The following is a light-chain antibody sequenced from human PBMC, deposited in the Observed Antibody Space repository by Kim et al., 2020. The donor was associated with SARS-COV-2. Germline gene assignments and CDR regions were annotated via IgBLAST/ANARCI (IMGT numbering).Light chain of an antibody. Sequence: GQSITIACPGTGSDVGAYKYVSWYQQHPGKAPELMIFDVSERPSGISNRFSGSKSGNTASLTISGLQAEDEADYYCNSYARSSSYVFGTGTKVTVL. CDR1: GSDVGAYKY. CDR2: DVS. J-gene: IGLJ1*01. V-gene: IGLV2-14*04. CDR3: NSYARSSSYV.